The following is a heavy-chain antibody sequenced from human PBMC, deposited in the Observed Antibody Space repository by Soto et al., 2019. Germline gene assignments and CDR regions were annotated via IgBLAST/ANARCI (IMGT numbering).Heavy chain of an antibody. CDR2: IYYSGST. CDR3: ARAEGPIAAAGLDY. V-gene: IGHV4-59*01. D-gene: IGHD6-13*01. J-gene: IGHJ4*02. Sequence: SETLSLTCTVSGGSIISYYWSWIRQPPGKGLEWIGYIYYSGSTNYNPSLKSRVTISVDTSKNQFSLKLSSVTAADTAVYYCARAEGPIAAAGLDYWGQGTLVTVLL. CDR1: GGSIISYY.